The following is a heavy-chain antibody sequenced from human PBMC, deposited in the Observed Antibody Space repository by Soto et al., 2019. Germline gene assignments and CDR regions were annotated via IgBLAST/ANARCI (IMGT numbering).Heavy chain of an antibody. CDR3: ASWDYDVLTGYSYDD. D-gene: IGHD3-9*01. V-gene: IGHV1-69*01. CDR1: GGTFNNYG. J-gene: IGHJ4*02. CDR2: IIPMIGRT. Sequence: QVQLVQSGAEVKKPGSSVKVSCKASGGTFNNYGMGWVRQAPGHGLEWMGGIIPMIGRTNYAQKFQGRLTLTADASRSTAYMELRSLRSDDTAGYYCASWDYDVLTGYSYDDWGQGTLVTVSS.